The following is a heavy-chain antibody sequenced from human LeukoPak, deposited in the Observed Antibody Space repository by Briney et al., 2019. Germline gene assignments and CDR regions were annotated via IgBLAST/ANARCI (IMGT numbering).Heavy chain of an antibody. Sequence: GGSLRLSCAASGLTVSSYGMTWVRQAPGKGLEWVSAFSATDGSAQCAESVKGRFTISRDNSKNSLYLQMNSLRDEDTAVYYCAKARTAAAGTGAFDVWGQGTMVTVSS. D-gene: IGHD6-13*01. CDR3: AKARTAAAGTGAFDV. CDR2: FSATDGSA. J-gene: IGHJ3*01. CDR1: GLTVSSYG. V-gene: IGHV3-23*01.